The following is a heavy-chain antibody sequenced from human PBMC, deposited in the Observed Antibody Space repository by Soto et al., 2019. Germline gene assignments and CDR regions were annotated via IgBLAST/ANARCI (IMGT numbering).Heavy chain of an antibody. Sequence: QVQLVQSGAEVKKPGSWVKVSCKASGVTFSSYAISWVRQAPGQGLEWMGGIIPIFGTANYAQKFQGRVTITADESTSTAYMELSSLRSEDTAVYYCASSPYSSGWHYYFDFWGQGTLVTVSS. CDR1: GVTFSSYA. D-gene: IGHD6-19*01. CDR2: IIPIFGTA. V-gene: IGHV1-69*01. CDR3: ASSPYSSGWHYYFDF. J-gene: IGHJ4*02.